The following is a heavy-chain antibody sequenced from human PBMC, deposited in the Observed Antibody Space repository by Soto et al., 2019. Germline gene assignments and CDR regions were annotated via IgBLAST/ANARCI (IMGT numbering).Heavy chain of an antibody. V-gene: IGHV1-18*01. D-gene: IGHD6-13*01. J-gene: IGHJ4*02. CDR1: GYTFTSYG. CDR3: ARHQYSSSWYPGHFDY. Sequence: ASVKVSCKASGYTFTSYGISWVRQAPGQGLEWMGWISAYNGNTNYAQKLQGRVTMTTDTSTSTAYMELRSLRSDDTAVYYCARHQYSSSWYPGHFDYWGQGTLVTVSS. CDR2: ISAYNGNT.